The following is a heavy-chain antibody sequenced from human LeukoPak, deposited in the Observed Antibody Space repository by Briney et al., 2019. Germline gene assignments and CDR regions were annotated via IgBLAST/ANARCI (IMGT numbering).Heavy chain of an antibody. CDR2: IYHSGST. CDR1: GYSISSGYY. V-gene: IGHV4-38-2*02. Sequence: PSETLSLTCTVSGYSISSGYYWGWIRQPPGKGLEWIGSIYHSGSTYYNPSLKSRVTISVDTSKNQFSLKLSSVTAADTAVYYCARGGPRWQGLRRNWFDPWGQGTLVTVSS. CDR3: ARGGPRWQGLRRNWFDP. D-gene: IGHD6-25*01. J-gene: IGHJ5*02.